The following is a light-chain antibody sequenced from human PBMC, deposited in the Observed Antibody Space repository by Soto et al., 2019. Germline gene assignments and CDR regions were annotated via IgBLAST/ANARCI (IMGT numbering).Light chain of an antibody. Sequence: QSVLTQPASVSGSPGQSVTISCTGTSSDIGGYDYVSWYQQHPGTAPKLILYEVNNRPSGVSNRFSGSKSGNTASLIISGLQGEDEADYYCSAYTVSRTYVFGTGTKVTVL. CDR3: SAYTVSRTYV. V-gene: IGLV2-14*01. CDR1: SSDIGGYDY. CDR2: EVN. J-gene: IGLJ1*01.